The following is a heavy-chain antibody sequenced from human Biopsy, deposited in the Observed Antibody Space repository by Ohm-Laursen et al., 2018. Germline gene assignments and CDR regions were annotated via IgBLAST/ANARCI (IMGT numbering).Heavy chain of an antibody. CDR3: ARLTRSTPTTGV. J-gene: IGHJ4*02. CDR1: DYTFYSYG. V-gene: IGHV1-18*04. D-gene: IGHD2-8*01. Sequence: SVKVSCKASDYTFYSYGITWVRRAPGQGLEWMGWITADEKNSAPKFQGRVTMTTDMSTSTAYMELRGLRSDDTAVYYCARLTRSTPTTGVWGQGTLVTVSS. CDR2: ITADEK.